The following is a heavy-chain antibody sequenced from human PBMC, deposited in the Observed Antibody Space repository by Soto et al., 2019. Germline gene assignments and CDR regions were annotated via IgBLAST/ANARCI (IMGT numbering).Heavy chain of an antibody. CDR1: GGSFSGYQ. Sequence: QVQLQQWGAGLLKPSETLSLTCAVYGGSFSGYQWSWIRQTPGKGLEWIGDINDSGNINYNPSLKSRVTILVDTPKRQISLKLSSVTDADSAVYYCARGLMLCFGALSRRGGYYYYMDVWGKGTTVTVSS. CDR3: ARGLMLCFGALSRRGGYYYYMDV. V-gene: IGHV4-34*01. J-gene: IGHJ6*03. D-gene: IGHD3-10*01. CDR2: INDSGNI.